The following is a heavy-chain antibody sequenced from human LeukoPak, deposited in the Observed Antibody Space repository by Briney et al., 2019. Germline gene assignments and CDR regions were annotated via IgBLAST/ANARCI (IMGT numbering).Heavy chain of an antibody. D-gene: IGHD3-22*01. CDR3: ASGTYYDSSGLYFQH. CDR1: GGSISSYY. Sequence: PSETLSLTCTVSGGSISSYYWSWIRQPPGKGLEWIGYIYYGGSTNYNPSLKSRVTISVDTSKNQFSLKLSSVTAADTAVYYCASGTYYDSSGLYFQHWGQGTLVTVSS. V-gene: IGHV4-59*08. J-gene: IGHJ1*01. CDR2: IYYGGST.